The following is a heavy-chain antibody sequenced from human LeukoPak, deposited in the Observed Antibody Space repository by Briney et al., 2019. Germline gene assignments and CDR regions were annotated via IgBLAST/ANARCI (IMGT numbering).Heavy chain of an antibody. J-gene: IGHJ3*02. CDR1: GGSIDIYY. CDR3: ATIETGYSDSGNAFDI. V-gene: IGHV4-34*01. CDR2: INHSGST. Sequence: PSETLSLTCTVSGGSIDIYYWSWIRQPAGKGLEWIGEINHSGSTDYNPSLKSRVTISVDTSKKQFSLKLSSVTAADTAVYYCATIETGYSDSGNAFDIWGQGTMVTVSS. D-gene: IGHD6-13*01.